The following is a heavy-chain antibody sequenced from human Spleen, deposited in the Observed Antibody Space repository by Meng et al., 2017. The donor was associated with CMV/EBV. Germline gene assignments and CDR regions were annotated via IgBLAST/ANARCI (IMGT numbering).Heavy chain of an antibody. CDR3: AVPIAVAGTHDY. D-gene: IGHD6-19*01. J-gene: IGHJ4*02. Sequence: GGSLRLSCAASGFSLRSYAMHWVRQAPGKGLEWVAVISYDGSNKYYADSVKGRFTISRDNSKNTLFLQMNSLRVEDTAVYYCAVPIAVAGTHDYWGQGALVTVSS. CDR2: ISYDGSNK. CDR1: GFSLRSYA. V-gene: IGHV3-30-3*01.